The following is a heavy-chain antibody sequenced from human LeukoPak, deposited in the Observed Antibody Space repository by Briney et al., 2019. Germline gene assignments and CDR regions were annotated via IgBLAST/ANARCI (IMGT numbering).Heavy chain of an antibody. CDR3: ARVRKLDSRSWYWYAFEI. Sequence: SETLSLTCTVSGRSISSYYGSWIRQPPGKGLEWIGYIYYSVSTNYNTSLKSRVPISVYTSKNQFSLRLSSVTAADTAVYYCARVRKLDSRSWYWYAFEISGQGTLVTVSS. CDR2: IYYSVST. J-gene: IGHJ3*02. CDR1: GRSISSYY. D-gene: IGHD6-13*01. V-gene: IGHV4-59*12.